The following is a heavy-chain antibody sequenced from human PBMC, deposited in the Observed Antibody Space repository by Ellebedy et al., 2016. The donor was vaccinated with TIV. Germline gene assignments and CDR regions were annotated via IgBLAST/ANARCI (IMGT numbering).Heavy chain of an antibody. J-gene: IGHJ5*02. Sequence: GSLRLSCTVSGASISGSSYYWGWIRQPPGKGLEWIGTIYYSGSTNYNSSLKSRVTISVDTSKNQFSLKLNSVTAADTAMYYCARDGSGHSSSWYRWFDPWGQGTLVTVSS. V-gene: IGHV4-39*07. D-gene: IGHD6-13*01. CDR3: ARDGSGHSSSWYRWFDP. CDR2: IYYSGST. CDR1: GASISGSSYY.